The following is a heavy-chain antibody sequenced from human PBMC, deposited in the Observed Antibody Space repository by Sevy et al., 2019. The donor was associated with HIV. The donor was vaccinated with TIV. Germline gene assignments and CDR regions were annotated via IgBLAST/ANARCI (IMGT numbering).Heavy chain of an antibody. J-gene: IGHJ6*02. Sequence: ASVKVSCKASGYTFTRYGITWVRQAPGQGLEWMGWTSAYNGNTNYAQKVQGRVTMTTDMSTSTAYMELRSLKSDDTAMYYCARDRNNYDSSGCTKGMDVWGQGTTVTVSS. D-gene: IGHD3-22*01. CDR2: TSAYNGNT. CDR3: ARDRNNYDSSGCTKGMDV. V-gene: IGHV1-18*01. CDR1: GYTFTRYG.